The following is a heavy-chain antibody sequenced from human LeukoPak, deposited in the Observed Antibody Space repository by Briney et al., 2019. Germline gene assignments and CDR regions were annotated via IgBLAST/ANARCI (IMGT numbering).Heavy chain of an antibody. CDR3: AKEGGYNWNDLYNYYYYYYMDV. CDR2: IRYDGSNK. Sequence: PGGSLRLSCAASGFTFSSYGMHWVRQAPGKGLEWVAFIRYDGSNKYYADSVKGRFTISRDNSKNTLYLQMNSLRAEDTAVYYCAKEGGYNWNDLYNYYYYYYMDVWGKGTTVTISS. D-gene: IGHD1-1*01. V-gene: IGHV3-30*02. CDR1: GFTFSSYG. J-gene: IGHJ6*03.